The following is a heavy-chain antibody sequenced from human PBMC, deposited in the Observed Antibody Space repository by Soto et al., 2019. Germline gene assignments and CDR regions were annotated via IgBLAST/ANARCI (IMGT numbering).Heavy chain of an antibody. CDR3: ATLRTLSYYYDSSGYLDAFDI. V-gene: IGHV1-8*01. CDR2: MNPNSGET. D-gene: IGHD3-22*01. CDR1: GYTFTSYD. Sequence: ASVKVSCKASGYTFTSYDINWVRQATGQGLEWMGWMNPNSGETIYAQKFQGRVTMTEDTSTDTAYMELSSLRSEDTAVYYCATLRTLSYYYDSSGYLDAFDIWGQGTMVTVSS. J-gene: IGHJ3*02.